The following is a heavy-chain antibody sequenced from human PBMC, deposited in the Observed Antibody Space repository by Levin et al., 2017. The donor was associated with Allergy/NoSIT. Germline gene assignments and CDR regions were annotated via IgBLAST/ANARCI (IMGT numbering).Heavy chain of an antibody. J-gene: IGHJ4*02. D-gene: IGHD6-13*01. Sequence: GGSLRLSCAASGITFSNAWMSWARQAPGKGLEWVGRIKSKTDGGTTEYAAPVKGRFTISRDDSKNTLYLQLKSLKTEDTAVYFCTTYSSSWYYFDYWGQGTLVTVSS. CDR3: TTYSSSWYYFDY. CDR2: IKSKTDGGTT. V-gene: IGHV3-15*01. CDR1: GITFSNAW.